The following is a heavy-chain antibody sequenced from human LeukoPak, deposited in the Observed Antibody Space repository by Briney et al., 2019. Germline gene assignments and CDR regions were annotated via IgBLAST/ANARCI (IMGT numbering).Heavy chain of an antibody. V-gene: IGHV3-23*01. D-gene: IGHD5-18*01. CDR3: AKSRVDTAMVTGLGYFDY. J-gene: IGHJ4*02. CDR1: GFTFSSYA. Sequence: GGSLRLSCAASGFTFSSYAMSLVRQAPGKGLEWVSAISGSGGSTYYADSVKGRFTISRDNSKNTLYLQMNSLRAEDTAVYYCAKSRVDTAMVTGLGYFDYWGQGTLVTVSS. CDR2: ISGSGGST.